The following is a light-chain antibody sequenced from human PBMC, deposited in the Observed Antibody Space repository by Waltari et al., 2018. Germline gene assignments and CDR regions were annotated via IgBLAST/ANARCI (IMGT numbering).Light chain of an antibody. Sequence: IVLPQSPGTLSLSPGDSATLSCRASQSIRSSYLAWYQQKPGLAPRLLVYGGSSRAAGIPDRFSGSGSGTDFTLTISRLEPEDFAVYYCQQYGDSPLVTFGPGTRVDVK. CDR3: QQYGDSPLVT. CDR2: GGS. CDR1: QSIRSSY. V-gene: IGKV3-20*01. J-gene: IGKJ3*01.